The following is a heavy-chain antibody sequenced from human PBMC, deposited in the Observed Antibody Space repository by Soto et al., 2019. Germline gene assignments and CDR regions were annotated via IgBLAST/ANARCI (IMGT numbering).Heavy chain of an antibody. D-gene: IGHD1-26*01. CDR2: ISGSGGST. Sequence: PGGSLRLSCAAAGFSVSTSHISWVRQAPGKGLEWVSAISGSGGSTYYADSVKGRFTISRDNSKNTLYLQMNSLRAEDTAVYYCANSAPVEEAHSPRVPYYYYGMDVWGQGTTVTVSS. CDR1: GFSVSTSH. V-gene: IGHV3-23*01. J-gene: IGHJ6*02. CDR3: ANSAPVEEAHSPRVPYYYYGMDV.